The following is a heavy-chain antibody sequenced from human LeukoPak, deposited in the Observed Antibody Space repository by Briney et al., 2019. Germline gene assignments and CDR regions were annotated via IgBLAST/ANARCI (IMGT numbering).Heavy chain of an antibody. CDR3: ARERVSSSAPDFDY. V-gene: IGHV3-20*04. J-gene: IGHJ4*02. CDR2: INWNGGST. Sequence: GGSLRLSCAASGFTFDDYGMSWVRQAPGKGLEWVSGINWNGGSTGYADSVKGRFTISRDNAKNSLYLQRNSLRAEDTALYYCARERVSSSAPDFDYWGQGTLVTVSS. D-gene: IGHD6-13*01. CDR1: GFTFDDYG.